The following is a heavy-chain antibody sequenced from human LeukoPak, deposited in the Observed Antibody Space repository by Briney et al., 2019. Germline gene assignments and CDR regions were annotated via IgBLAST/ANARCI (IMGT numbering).Heavy chain of an antibody. CDR3: ARRGYYYGSGSYYNWFDP. CDR1: GGSFSGYY. Sequence: SETLSLTCAVYGGSFSGYYWSWIRQPPGKGLEWIGEINHSGSTNCNPSLKSRVTISVDTSKNQFSLKLSSVTAADTAVYYCARRGYYYGSGSYYNWFDPWGQGTLVTVSS. D-gene: IGHD3-10*01. CDR2: INHSGST. V-gene: IGHV4-34*01. J-gene: IGHJ5*02.